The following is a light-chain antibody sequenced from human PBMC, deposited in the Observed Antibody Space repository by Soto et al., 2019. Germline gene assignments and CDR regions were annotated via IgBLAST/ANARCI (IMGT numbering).Light chain of an antibody. CDR3: CSHAGSHVI. CDR2: EVS. Sequence: QSVLTQPASVSGSPGQSITISCTGTTSDVGTYKFVSWYQQHPGIAPKLMIYEVSERPSGVSNRFSGSKSGNTASLTISGLQAEDDADYFCCSHAGSHVIFGGGTKLTVL. J-gene: IGLJ2*01. V-gene: IGLV2-23*02. CDR1: TSDVGTYKF.